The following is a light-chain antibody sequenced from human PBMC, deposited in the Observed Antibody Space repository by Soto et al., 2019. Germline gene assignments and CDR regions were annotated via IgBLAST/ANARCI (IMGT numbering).Light chain of an antibody. V-gene: IGLV2-14*03. CDR3: ASKTTSSTVL. Sequence: QSALTQPASVSGSPGQSITVSCTGTSSDVGGSDHVNWYQQHPGKAPKLMIFDVSNRPSGVSTRFSGSKSGNAASLTISGLQAEDEAVYYCASKTTSSTVLFGGGTKLTVL. CDR1: SSDVGGSDH. J-gene: IGLJ2*01. CDR2: DVS.